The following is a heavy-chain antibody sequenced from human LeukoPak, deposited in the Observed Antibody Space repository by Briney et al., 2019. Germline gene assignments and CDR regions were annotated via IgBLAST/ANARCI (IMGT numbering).Heavy chain of an antibody. V-gene: IGHV3-9*01. CDR3: AKGLRGRYYYDSSGYTTPYYYYGMDV. CDR2: ISWNSGSI. CDR1: GFTFDDYA. Sequence: GGSLRLSCAASGFTFDDYAMHWVRQAPGKGLEWVSGISWNSGSIGYADSVKGRFTISRDNAKNSLYLQMNSLRAEDTALYYCAKGLRGRYYYDSSGYTTPYYYYGMDVWGQGTTVTVSS. D-gene: IGHD3-22*01. J-gene: IGHJ6*02.